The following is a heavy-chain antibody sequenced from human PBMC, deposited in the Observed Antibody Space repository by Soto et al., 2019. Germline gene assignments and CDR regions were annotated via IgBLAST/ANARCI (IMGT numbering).Heavy chain of an antibody. J-gene: IGHJ5*02. Sequence: PSETLSLTCTVSGGSISYYYWSWIRQPPGKGLEWIGYIYYSGITNYSPSLKSRVTISVDTSKKQFSLKLSSVTAADTAVYYCARGKYSGSYHWGQGTLVTVSS. CDR2: IYYSGIT. CDR1: GGSISYYY. V-gene: IGHV4-59*01. D-gene: IGHD1-26*01. CDR3: ARGKYSGSYH.